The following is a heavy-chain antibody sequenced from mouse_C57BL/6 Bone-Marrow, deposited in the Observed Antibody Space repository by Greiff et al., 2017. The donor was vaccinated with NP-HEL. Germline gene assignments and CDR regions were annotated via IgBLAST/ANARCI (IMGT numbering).Heavy chain of an antibody. CDR3: ARGGTTVVARYFDV. CDR2: ISYDGSN. D-gene: IGHD1-1*01. CDR1: GYSITSGYY. Sequence: EVQLQQSGPGLVKPSQSLSLTCSVTGYSITSGYYWNWIRQFPGNKLEWMGYISYDGSNNFNPSLKNRISITRDTSKNQFFLKLNSVTTEDTATYYCARGGTTVVARYFDVWGTGTTVTVSS. V-gene: IGHV3-6*01. J-gene: IGHJ1*03.